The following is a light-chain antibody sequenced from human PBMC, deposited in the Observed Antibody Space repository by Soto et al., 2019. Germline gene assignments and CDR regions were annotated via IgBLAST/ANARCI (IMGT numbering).Light chain of an antibody. CDR2: GNS. CDR3: QSYDSSLSAL. J-gene: IGLJ3*02. CDR1: SSNIGAGYD. Sequence: QAVVTQPPSVSGAPGQRVTISCTGSSSNIGAGYDVHWYQQLPGTAPKLLIYGNSNRPSGVPDRFSGSKSGTSASLAIPGLQAEDEADYYCQSYDSSLSALFGGGTKLTVL. V-gene: IGLV1-40*01.